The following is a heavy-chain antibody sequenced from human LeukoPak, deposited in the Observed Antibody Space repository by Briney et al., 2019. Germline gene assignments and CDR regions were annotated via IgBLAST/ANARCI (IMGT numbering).Heavy chain of an antibody. Sequence: SETLSLTCSVSGGSISSGDYYWSWIRQPPGKGLEWIGYIYYSGSTYYNPSLKSRVTISVDTSKNQFSLKLSSVTAADTAVYYCATPGGIFGEYGMDVWGQGTTVTVSS. CDR3: ATPGGIFGEYGMDV. CDR1: GGSISSGDYY. CDR2: IYYSGST. D-gene: IGHD3-3*01. V-gene: IGHV4-30-4*01. J-gene: IGHJ6*02.